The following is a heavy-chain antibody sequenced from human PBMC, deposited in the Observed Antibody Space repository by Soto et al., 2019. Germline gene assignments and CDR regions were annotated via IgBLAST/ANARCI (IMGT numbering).Heavy chain of an antibody. V-gene: IGHV4-61*01. CDR3: ARDTRFLGPIDAFDI. CDR1: GGSFSSGNYY. Sequence: SETLSLTCTVSGGSFSSGNYYWSWIRQPPGKGLEWIGYIHYSGSTNYNPSLKSRVTISVDTSKNQFSLKLSSVTAADTAVYYCARDTRFLGPIDAFDIWGQGTMVTVSS. CDR2: IHYSGST. D-gene: IGHD3-3*01. J-gene: IGHJ3*02.